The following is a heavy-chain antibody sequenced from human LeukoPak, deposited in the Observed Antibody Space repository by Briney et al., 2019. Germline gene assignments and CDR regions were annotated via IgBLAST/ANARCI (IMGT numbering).Heavy chain of an antibody. V-gene: IGHV1-18*01. Sequence: ASVKVSCKASGYTFANYGITWVRQAPGQGLEWMGWISAHNDNTNYVQKLQGRVTMTTDTSTSTAYMELRNLRSDDTAVYYCASYDSTLYWFDPWGQGTLVTVSS. CDR2: ISAHNDNT. CDR1: GYTFANYG. J-gene: IGHJ5*02. CDR3: ASYDSTLYWFDP. D-gene: IGHD3-22*01.